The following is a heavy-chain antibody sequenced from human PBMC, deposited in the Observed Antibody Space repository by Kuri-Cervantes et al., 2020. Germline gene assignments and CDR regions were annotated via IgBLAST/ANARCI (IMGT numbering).Heavy chain of an antibody. Sequence: GESLKISCSASGFTFSSYGMHWVRQAPGKGLEWVAVISYDGSNKYYADSVKGRFTISRDNSKNTLYLQMNSLRAEDTAVYYCAKSDYYGSGSYTHNFDYWGQGTLVTVSS. CDR1: GFTFSSYG. CDR3: AKSDYYGSGSYTHNFDY. J-gene: IGHJ4*02. D-gene: IGHD3-10*01. CDR2: ISYDGSNK. V-gene: IGHV3-30*18.